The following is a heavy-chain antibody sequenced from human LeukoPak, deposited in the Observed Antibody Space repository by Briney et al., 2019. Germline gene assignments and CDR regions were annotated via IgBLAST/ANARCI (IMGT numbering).Heavy chain of an antibody. D-gene: IGHD2/OR15-2a*01. CDR1: GYTFTSYG. CDR2: ISAYNGNT. Sequence: ASVKVSCKASGYTFTSYGITWVRQAPGQGREWMGWISAYNGNTNYAQKLQGRVTMTTDTSTNTAYMELRSLRSDDTAVYYCARLFFRDAFDIWGQGTMVTVSS. J-gene: IGHJ3*02. CDR3: ARLFFRDAFDI. V-gene: IGHV1-18*01.